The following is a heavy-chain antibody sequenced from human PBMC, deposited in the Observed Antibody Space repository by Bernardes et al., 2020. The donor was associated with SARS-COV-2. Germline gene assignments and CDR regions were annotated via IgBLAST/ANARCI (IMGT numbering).Heavy chain of an antibody. V-gene: IGHV4-59*01. J-gene: IGHJ3*02. D-gene: IGHD3-22*01. CDR1: GDSITSNY. CDR3: ARGYAYYYDTTGNYPYVSFDI. CDR2: IYFTGRT. Sequence: SETLSLTCTVSGDSITSNYWGWIRQPPGKGLEWIGDIYFTGRTNYNPSLKSRVTISVDTSKKVFSLNLRSVAAADTAVYYCARGYAYYYDTTGNYPYVSFDIWGQGTTV.